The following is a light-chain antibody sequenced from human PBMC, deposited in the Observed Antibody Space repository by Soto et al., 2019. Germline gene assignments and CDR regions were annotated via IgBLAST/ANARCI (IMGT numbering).Light chain of an antibody. CDR3: QQYGSSPWT. V-gene: IGKV3-20*01. CDR2: GAS. Sequence: EIVLTQSPGTLSLSPGERVTLSCRASQSVSSSYLAWYQQKPGQAPRLLMYGASSRATGIPDRFSGSGSGTDFTLTISRLEPEDFAVYYCQQYGSSPWTFGQGTKVEIE. CDR1: QSVSSSY. J-gene: IGKJ1*01.